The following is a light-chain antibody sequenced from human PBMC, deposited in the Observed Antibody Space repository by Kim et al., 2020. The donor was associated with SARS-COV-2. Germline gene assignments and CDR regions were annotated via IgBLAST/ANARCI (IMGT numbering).Light chain of an antibody. J-gene: IGLJ2*01. CDR1: SLRSYY. CDR2: GKN. CDR3: NSRDTNDIVL. V-gene: IGLV3-19*01. Sequence: SELTQDPAVSVALGQTVRITCQGDSLRSYYATWYQQKPGQAPILLIYGKNNRPSGIPDRFSGSSSGNTASLTITGTQAGDEADYYCNSRDTNDIVLFGGGTKLTVL.